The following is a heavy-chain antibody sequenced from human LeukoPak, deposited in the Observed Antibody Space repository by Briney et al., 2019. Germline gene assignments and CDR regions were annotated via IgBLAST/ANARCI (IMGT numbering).Heavy chain of an antibody. Sequence: GASVKVSCKASGYTFSSYDINWVRQATGQGLEWMGWKNPNSGRTGFAQKFQGRLTMTTDTSISTAYMELSSLTSEDTAVYYCARGPVRTHGMDVWGLGTTVTVSS. CDR2: KNPNSGRT. CDR1: GYTFSSYD. J-gene: IGHJ6*02. V-gene: IGHV1-8*01. CDR3: ARGPVRTHGMDV.